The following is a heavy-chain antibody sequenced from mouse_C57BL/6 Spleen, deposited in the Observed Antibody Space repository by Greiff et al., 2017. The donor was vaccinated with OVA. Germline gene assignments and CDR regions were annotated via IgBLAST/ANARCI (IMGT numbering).Heavy chain of an antibody. Sequence: EVQLVESEGGLVQPGSSMKLSCTASGFTFSDYYMAWVRQVPEKGLEWVANINYDGSSTYYLDSLKSRFIISRDNAKNILYLQMSSLKSEDTATYYCARARDSSGYEFAYWGQGTLVTVSA. V-gene: IGHV5-16*01. CDR2: INYDGSST. D-gene: IGHD3-2*02. CDR1: GFTFSDYY. J-gene: IGHJ3*01. CDR3: ARARDSSGYEFAY.